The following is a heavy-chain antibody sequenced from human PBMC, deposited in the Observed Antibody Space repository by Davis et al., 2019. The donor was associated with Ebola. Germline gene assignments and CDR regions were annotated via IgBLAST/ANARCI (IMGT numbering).Heavy chain of an antibody. Sequence: PGGSLRLSCAASGFTFYNYAMSWVRQAPGKGLEWVSAITGSGGSTYYADSVRGRFTISRDNSKNPLYLQIHSLRAEDTAVYYCGQDMIDEGLTSPHPDFQHWGQGTLVTVSS. D-gene: IGHD3-22*01. CDR3: GQDMIDEGLTSPHPDFQH. CDR2: ITGSGGST. J-gene: IGHJ1*01. CDR1: GFTFYNYA. V-gene: IGHV3-23*01.